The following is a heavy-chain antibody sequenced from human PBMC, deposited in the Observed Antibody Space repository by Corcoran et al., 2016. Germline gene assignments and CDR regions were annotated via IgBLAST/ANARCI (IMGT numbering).Heavy chain of an antibody. CDR1: GGTFSSYA. D-gene: IGHD2-2*02. Sequence: QVQLVQSGAEVKKPGSSVKVSCKASGGTFSSYAISWVRQAPGPGLEWMGGILPLLGTANYAQTLQARETITADESTRTAYMELSSLGSEDTAVDYCARASTMVVVRAAILPSYADCMDVWGQGTTVSVS. CDR3: ARASTMVVVRAAILPSYADCMDV. V-gene: IGHV1-69*01. CDR2: ILPLLGTA. J-gene: IGHJ6*02.